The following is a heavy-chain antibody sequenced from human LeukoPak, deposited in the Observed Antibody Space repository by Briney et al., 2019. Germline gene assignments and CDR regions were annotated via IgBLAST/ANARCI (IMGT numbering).Heavy chain of an antibody. Sequence: ASVKVSCKASGYTFTGYYMHWVRQAPGQGLEWMGWINPNSGGTNYAQKFQGRVTMTRDTSISTAYMELSRLRSDDTAVYYCARDMDSSGYYPFDYWGQGTLVTVSS. CDR3: ARDMDSSGYYPFDY. D-gene: IGHD3-22*01. CDR1: GYTFTGYY. CDR2: INPNSGGT. J-gene: IGHJ4*02. V-gene: IGHV1-2*02.